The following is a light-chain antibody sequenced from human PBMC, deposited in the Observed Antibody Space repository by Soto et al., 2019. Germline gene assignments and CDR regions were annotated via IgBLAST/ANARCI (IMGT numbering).Light chain of an antibody. CDR2: DAS. J-gene: IGKJ4*01. Sequence: DIQMTQSPSSLSASVGDRVTITCQASQDISNNLNWYQQKPGKAPKLLIYDASNLETGVPSRFSGGGSGTDFTLTISSLQPEDFATYYCQQLESYPSTFGGGTKVAIK. CDR1: QDISNN. V-gene: IGKV1-33*01. CDR3: QQLESYPST.